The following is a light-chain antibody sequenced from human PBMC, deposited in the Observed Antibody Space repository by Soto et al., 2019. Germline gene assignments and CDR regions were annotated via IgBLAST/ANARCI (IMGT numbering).Light chain of an antibody. CDR3: QQYNNWPPNT. CDR1: QSVSSK. J-gene: IGKJ5*01. CDR2: GAS. Sequence: SRATRSWSPGERATLACRASQSVSSKLAWYQQKPGQAPRLLIYGASTRATGIPARFSGSGSGTEFTLTISSLQSEDFAAYYCQQYNNWPPNTFGQGTRLEIK. V-gene: IGKV3D-15*01.